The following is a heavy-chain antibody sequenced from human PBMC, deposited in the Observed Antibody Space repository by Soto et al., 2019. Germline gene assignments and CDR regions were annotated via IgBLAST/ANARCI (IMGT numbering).Heavy chain of an antibody. D-gene: IGHD3-3*01. CDR3: AIPYYDFWSGTSPYYYGMDV. Sequence: EASVKVSCKASGGTFSSYAISWVRQAPGQGLEWMGGIIPIFGTANYAQKFQGRVTITADESTSTAYMELSSLRSEDTAVYYCAIPYYDFWSGTSPYYYGMDVWGQGTTVTVSS. CDR2: IIPIFGTA. J-gene: IGHJ6*02. CDR1: GGTFSSYA. V-gene: IGHV1-69*13.